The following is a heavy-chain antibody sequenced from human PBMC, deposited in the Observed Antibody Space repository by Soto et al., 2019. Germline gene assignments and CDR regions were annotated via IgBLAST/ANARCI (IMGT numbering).Heavy chain of an antibody. CDR3: ARVQGSGFLDP. V-gene: IGHV4-30-4*01. D-gene: IGHD3-10*01. Sequence: QVQLQESGPGLVKPSQTLSLTCTVSCGSIRSGDYYWSWIRQPPGKGLAWIGYIYHSGNTYYNPSLSTPVTISVDTAKNQFILKLSSVTAEDTAVYYSARVQGSGFLDPWGQGTLVTVSS. J-gene: IGHJ5*02. CDR2: IYHSGNT. CDR1: CGSIRSGDYY.